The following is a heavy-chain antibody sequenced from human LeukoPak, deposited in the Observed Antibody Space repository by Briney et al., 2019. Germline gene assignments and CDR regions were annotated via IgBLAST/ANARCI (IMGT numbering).Heavy chain of an antibody. D-gene: IGHD3-16*01. CDR3: TSESRWGDY. V-gene: IGHV3-15*01. CDR1: GFTFSNAW. Sequence: GGSLRLSCAASGFTFSNAWMSWVRQAPGKGLEWVGRIKSKTGGGTTDYAAPVKGRFAISRDDSKNTLYLQMNSLKTEDTAVYYCTSESRWGDYWGQGTLVTVSS. J-gene: IGHJ4*02. CDR2: IKSKTGGGTT.